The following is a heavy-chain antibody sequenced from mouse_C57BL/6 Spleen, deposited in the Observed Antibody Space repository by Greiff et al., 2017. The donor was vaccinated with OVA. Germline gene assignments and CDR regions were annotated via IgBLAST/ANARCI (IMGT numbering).Heavy chain of an antibody. Sequence: VQLQQSGAELMKPGASVKLSCKATGYTFTGYWLEWVKQRPGTGLEWIGEILPGSGSTNYNEKFKGKATFTADTSSNKAYMQLSSLTTEYSAIYDFARSNLDKMAYYYARDYWGQGTSVTVSS. D-gene: IGHD4-1*01. CDR1: GYTFTGYW. CDR3: ARSNLDKMAYYYARDY. CDR2: ILPGSGST. V-gene: IGHV1-9*01. J-gene: IGHJ4*01.